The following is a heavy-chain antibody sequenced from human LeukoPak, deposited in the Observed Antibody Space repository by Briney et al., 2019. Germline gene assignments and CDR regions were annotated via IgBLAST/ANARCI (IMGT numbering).Heavy chain of an antibody. CDR3: AGSGRYGARGDY. V-gene: IGHV4-61*02. J-gene: IGHJ4*02. CDR2: IYTSGST. D-gene: IGHD6-19*01. CDR1: CGSISSGTYF. Sequence: SETLSLTCTVSCGSISSGTYFWSWIRQPAGKGLEWIGRIYTSGSTNYNPSLKSRVTISVDTSKNQFSLKLSSVTAADTAVYYCAGSGRYGARGDYWGQGTLVTVSS.